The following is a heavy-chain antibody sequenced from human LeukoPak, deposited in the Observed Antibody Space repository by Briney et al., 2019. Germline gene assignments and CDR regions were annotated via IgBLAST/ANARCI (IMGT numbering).Heavy chain of an antibody. Sequence: MPSETLSLTCTVSGGSISSYYWSWIRQPPGKGLEWIGYIYYSGTTNYNPSLKSRVTISVDTSKNQFSLKLSSVTAADTAVYYCARARWLQRNALDYWGQGTLVTVSS. J-gene: IGHJ4*02. V-gene: IGHV4-59*12. D-gene: IGHD5-24*01. CDR1: GGSISSYY. CDR3: ARARWLQRNALDY. CDR2: IYYSGTT.